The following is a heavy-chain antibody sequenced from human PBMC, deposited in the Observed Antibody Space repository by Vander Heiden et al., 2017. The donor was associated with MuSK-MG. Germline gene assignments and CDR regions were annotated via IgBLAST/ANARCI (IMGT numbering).Heavy chain of an antibody. CDR2: IYYTGST. CDR3: ARSPPAGHMDV. V-gene: IGHV4-59*01. Sequence: QVQLQESGPGLVKPSETLSLTCTVSGDSINNYYWSWFRQPPGKGLEWIGYIYYTGSTNYNPSLKSRVTISVDTSKNQFSLKLSSVTAADTAVYYCARSPPAGHMDVWGKGTTVTVSS. CDR1: GDSINNYY. J-gene: IGHJ6*03.